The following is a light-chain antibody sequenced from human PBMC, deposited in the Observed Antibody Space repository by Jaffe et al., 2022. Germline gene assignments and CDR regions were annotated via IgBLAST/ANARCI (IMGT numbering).Light chain of an antibody. CDR3: MQGTHWPWT. CDR2: KVS. Sequence: DVVLTQSPLSLPVTLGQPASISCMSSQSLVHSDGNTYVNWFLQRPGQSPRRLIYKVSNRESGVPDRFSGSGSATYFTLKVNRVEPEDLGVYYCMQGTHWPWTFGQGTRVEVK. CDR1: QSLVHSDGNTY. V-gene: IGKV2-30*02. J-gene: IGKJ1*01.